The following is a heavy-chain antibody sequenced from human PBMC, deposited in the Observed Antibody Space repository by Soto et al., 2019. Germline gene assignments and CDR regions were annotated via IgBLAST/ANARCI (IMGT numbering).Heavy chain of an antibody. CDR1: GGSVSSGTYY. D-gene: IGHD2-15*01. Sequence: SETLSLTCTVSGGSVSSGTYYWSWIRQPPGKGLEWIGYIYYTGSTNYNPSLKIQFTISLVTPKNQFSLKLSSVTAADTAVYYCARDPGYCSGVRCYPNYFDPWGQGTLVTVSS. V-gene: IGHV4-61*01. CDR2: IYYTGST. CDR3: ARDPGYCSGVRCYPNYFDP. J-gene: IGHJ5*02.